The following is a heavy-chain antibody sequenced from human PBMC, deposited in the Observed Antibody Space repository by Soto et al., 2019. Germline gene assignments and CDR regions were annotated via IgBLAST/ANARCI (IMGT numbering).Heavy chain of an antibody. CDR1: GYTFTSYA. D-gene: IGHD3-3*01. V-gene: IGHV1-3*01. J-gene: IGHJ4*02. CDR2: INGGNGKT. CDR3: ARDTQESGYIDF. Sequence: QVHLVQSVAEVKKPGASVQVSCKASGYTFTSYAMHWVRQAPGQRLEWMGWINGGNGKTQYSQKFQGRVTIIGDTSSSTAYMELSSLRSEDTAVYDCARDTQESGYIDFWGRGTLFTFSS.